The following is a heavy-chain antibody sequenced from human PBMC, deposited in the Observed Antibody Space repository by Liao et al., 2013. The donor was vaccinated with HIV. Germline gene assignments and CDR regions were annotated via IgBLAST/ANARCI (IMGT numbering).Heavy chain of an antibody. CDR1: GGSISNYY. J-gene: IGHJ3*02. Sequence: QVQLQESGPGLVKPSETLSLTCTVSGGSISNYYWTWIRQPAGKGLEWIGRIYSSGSTNYNPSLTSRVTMSVDTSKNQFFLRLNSVTAADTAVYYCARWARGSSAWPLAAFEIWGQGMLVTVSS. V-gene: IGHV4-4*07. D-gene: IGHD6-19*01. CDR3: ARWARGSSAWPLAAFEI. CDR2: IYSSGST.